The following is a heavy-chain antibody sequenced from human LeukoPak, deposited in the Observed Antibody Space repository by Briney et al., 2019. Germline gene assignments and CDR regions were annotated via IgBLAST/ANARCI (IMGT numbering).Heavy chain of an antibody. D-gene: IGHD6-19*01. CDR1: GGSISSYY. Sequence: SETLSLTCTVSGGSISSYYWNWIWRSAGKGLEWIGRIYTSGSTNYNPSLKSRVTMSVDTSKNQISLKLSFMTAADTAVYYCARDPSYSSGWYDYWGQGTLVTVSS. V-gene: IGHV4-4*07. CDR3: ARDPSYSSGWYDY. J-gene: IGHJ4*02. CDR2: IYTSGST.